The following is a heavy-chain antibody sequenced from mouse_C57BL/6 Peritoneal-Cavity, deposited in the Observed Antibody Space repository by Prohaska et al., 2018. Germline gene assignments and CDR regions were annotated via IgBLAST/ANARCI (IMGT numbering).Heavy chain of an antibody. CDR3: AREGSKYGFAY. CDR2: IDPSDSET. CDR1: GYTFTSYW. D-gene: IGHD2-5*01. Sequence: QVQLQQPGAELVRPGSSVKLSCKASGYTFTSYWMHRVKQRPIQGLEWIGNIDPSDSETNYNQKFNEKGTLTVDKSTSTAYMELSSLTSEDSAVYYCAREGSKYGFAYWGQGSLVTVSA. J-gene: IGHJ3*01. V-gene: IGHV1-52*01.